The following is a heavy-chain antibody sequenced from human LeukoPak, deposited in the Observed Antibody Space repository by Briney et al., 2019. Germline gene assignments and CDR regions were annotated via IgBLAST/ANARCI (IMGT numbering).Heavy chain of an antibody. CDR2: INQDGSER. V-gene: IGHV3-7*04. Sequence: EGSLRLSCTASGFTFNTNWMTWVRQAPGKGLEWVANINQDGSERYYVDSVKGRFTISRDNAKNSLYLQMNSLRAEDTAVYYCARVSPYYDFWSGWAGDYYYMDVWGKGTTVTVSS. J-gene: IGHJ6*03. CDR3: ARVSPYYDFWSGWAGDYYYMDV. D-gene: IGHD3-3*01. CDR1: GFTFNTNW.